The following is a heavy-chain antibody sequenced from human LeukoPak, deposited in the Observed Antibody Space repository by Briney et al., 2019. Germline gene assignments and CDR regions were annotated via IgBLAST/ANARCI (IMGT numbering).Heavy chain of an antibody. D-gene: IGHD6-13*01. V-gene: IGHV1-46*01. CDR1: GYTFTSYY. Sequence: ASVKVSCKASGYTFTSYYMHWVRQAPGQGLEWMGIINPSGGSTNYAQKLQGRVTMTTDTSTSTAYMELRSLRSDDTAVYYCARGIAAAGPFDYWGQGTLVTVSS. J-gene: IGHJ4*02. CDR2: INPSGGST. CDR3: ARGIAAAGPFDY.